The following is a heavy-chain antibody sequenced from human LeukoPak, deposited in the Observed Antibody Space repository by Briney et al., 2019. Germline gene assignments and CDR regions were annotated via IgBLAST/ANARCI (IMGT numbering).Heavy chain of an antibody. J-gene: IGHJ4*02. Sequence: GGSLRLSCATSGFTFSSFTMNWVRQAPGKGLEWVSSISDGSRDTHYAGSVKGRFTISRDDSQNIVYLQMDSLRAEDTALYYCTTRLRNHFDYWGQGTQVTVSS. V-gene: IGHV3-23*01. D-gene: IGHD5-12*01. CDR3: TTRLRNHFDY. CDR1: GFTFSSFT. CDR2: ISDGSRDT.